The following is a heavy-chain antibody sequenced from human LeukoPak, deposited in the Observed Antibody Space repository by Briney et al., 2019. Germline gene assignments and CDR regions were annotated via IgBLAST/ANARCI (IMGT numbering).Heavy chain of an antibody. CDR2: ISSSGGTI. Sequence: GGSLRLSCAVSGFILTDYSTNWVPDAPGKGLEWGSYISSSGGTIYYADSVKGRFTIPRDNAKNSLYLQMDSLRVDDTAVYYCATLDTRSYYDSWGQGTLVTVSS. D-gene: IGHD3-9*01. V-gene: IGHV3-48*01. CDR3: ATLDTRSYYDS. CDR1: GFILTDYS. J-gene: IGHJ4*02.